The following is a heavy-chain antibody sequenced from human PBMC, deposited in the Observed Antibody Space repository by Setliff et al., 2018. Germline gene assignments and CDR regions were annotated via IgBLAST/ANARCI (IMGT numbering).Heavy chain of an antibody. Sequence: SETLSLTCTVSGGSISSGDYYWSWICQPPGKGLEWIGYIYYSGSTYYNPSLKSRVTISVDTSKNQFSLKLSSVTAADTAVYYCAKFPYYYGSGSYYTHDYWGQGTLVTVSS. CDR2: IYYSGST. V-gene: IGHV4-30-4*08. CDR3: AKFPYYYGSGSYYTHDY. J-gene: IGHJ4*02. CDR1: GGSISSGDYY. D-gene: IGHD3-10*01.